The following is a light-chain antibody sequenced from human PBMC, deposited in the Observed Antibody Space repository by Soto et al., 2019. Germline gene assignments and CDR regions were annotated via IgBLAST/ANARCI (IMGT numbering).Light chain of an antibody. Sequence: DIVVTQSPLSLPVTPGESASISCRSSQSLLHSDGHHFLDWFLQKPGQSPQLLIYLGSNRASGVPDRCSGSGSGTVFTLKISRVEAEDVGVYYCMQALQLPRTFGGGTKVEIK. CDR2: LGS. V-gene: IGKV2-28*01. J-gene: IGKJ4*01. CDR3: MQALQLPRT. CDR1: QSLLHSDGHHF.